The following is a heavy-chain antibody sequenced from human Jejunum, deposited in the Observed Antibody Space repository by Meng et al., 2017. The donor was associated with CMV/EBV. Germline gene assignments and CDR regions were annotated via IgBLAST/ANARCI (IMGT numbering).Heavy chain of an antibody. CDR3: ARVLDIVVVPAAKWYYFDY. CDR1: GSY. CDR2: INPNSGGT. J-gene: IGHJ4*02. D-gene: IGHD2-2*01. Sequence: GSYLHGLRQAPGQGLEWMGWINPNSGGTNYAQKFQGRVTMTRDTSISTAYMELSRLRSDDTAVYYCARVLDIVVVPAAKWYYFDYWGQGTLVTVSS. V-gene: IGHV1-2*02.